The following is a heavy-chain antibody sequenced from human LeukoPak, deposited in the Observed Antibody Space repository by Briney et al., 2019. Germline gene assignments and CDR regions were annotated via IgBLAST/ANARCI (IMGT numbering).Heavy chain of an antibody. J-gene: IGHJ4*02. CDR1: GGSFGGFY. D-gene: IGHD3-16*01. CDR2: INHSGGT. V-gene: IGHV4-34*01. CDR3: ARGRTTWGTSVLGY. Sequence: SETLSLTCAVYGGSFGGFYWTWVRQPPGKGLEWIGEINHSGGTNYNTSLRSRVPISADTSKNQFSLNLTSVTAADTAVYYCARGRTTWGTSVLGYWGQGTPVTVSS.